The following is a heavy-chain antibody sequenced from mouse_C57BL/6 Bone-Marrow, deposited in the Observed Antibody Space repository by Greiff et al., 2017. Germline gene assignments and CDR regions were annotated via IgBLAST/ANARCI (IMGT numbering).Heavy chain of an antibody. Sequence: QVQLQQPGAELVMPGASVKLSCKASGYTFTSYWMHWVKQRPGQGLELIGEIDPSDSYTNYNQKFKGKSTLTVDKSSSTAYMQLSSLTSEDSAVYYCARRHYGSSYRGFFDYWGQGTTLTVPS. J-gene: IGHJ2*01. CDR1: GYTFTSYW. CDR3: ARRHYGSSYRGFFDY. D-gene: IGHD1-1*01. CDR2: IDPSDSYT. V-gene: IGHV1-69*01.